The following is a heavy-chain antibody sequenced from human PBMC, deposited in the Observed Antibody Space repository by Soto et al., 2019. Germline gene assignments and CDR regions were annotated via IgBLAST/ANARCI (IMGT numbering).Heavy chain of an antibody. CDR3: AKGQNSGTYRFYFDY. CDR2: ISASGGST. D-gene: IGHD1-26*01. Sequence: SLRLSCAASGITLSSYAMSWVRQAPGKGPEWVSGISASGGSTSYADSVKGRFTISRDNSKNTLYLQMNSLRADDTAIYHCAKGQNSGTYRFYFDYWGQGALVTVSS. V-gene: IGHV3-23*01. CDR1: GITLSSYA. J-gene: IGHJ4*02.